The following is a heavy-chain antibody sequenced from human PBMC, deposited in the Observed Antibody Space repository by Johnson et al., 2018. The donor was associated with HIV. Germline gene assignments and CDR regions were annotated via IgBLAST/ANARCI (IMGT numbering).Heavy chain of an antibody. D-gene: IGHD3-16*01. CDR2: LHRDGTT. V-gene: IGHV3-66*01. CDR3: VRTSCTGARCLGYDPFDV. CDR1: GFIVSNNY. J-gene: IGHJ3*01. Sequence: VQLVESGGGLVQPGGSLRLSCAASGFIVSNNYMNWVRQTPGKGLEWVSILHRDGTTYSADSVKGRFTISRANSKNTLFLEMKSLRAEDTAVYYCVRTSCTGARCLGYDPFDVWGQGTMVTVSS.